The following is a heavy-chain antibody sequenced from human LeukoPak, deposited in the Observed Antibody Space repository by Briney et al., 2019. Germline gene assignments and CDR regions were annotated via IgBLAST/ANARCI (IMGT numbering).Heavy chain of an antibody. CDR2: VFHSGST. V-gene: IGHV4-59*08. Sequence: KSSETLSLTCTVSGGSISRYYWSWIRRPPGKGLEWIGYVFHSGSTKYNPSLKSRVTISLDTSKKQFSLNLTSVTATDTAVYFCARHEGHCTGGNCYSNAFDVWGQGTMVTVSS. D-gene: IGHD2-15*01. CDR3: ARHEGHCTGGNCYSNAFDV. CDR1: GGSISRYY. J-gene: IGHJ3*01.